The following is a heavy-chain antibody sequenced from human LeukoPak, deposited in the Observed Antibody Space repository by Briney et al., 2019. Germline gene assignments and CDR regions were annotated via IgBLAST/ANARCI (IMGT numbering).Heavy chain of an antibody. Sequence: GGSLRLSCAASGFTFSDYYMSWIRQAPGKGLEWVSYISSSGSTICYADSVRGRFTISRDNAKNSPYLQMNSLRAEDTALYYCAKDLNYYDSSGYLRWYYGMDVWGQGTTVTVSS. CDR2: ISSSGSTI. V-gene: IGHV3-11*01. J-gene: IGHJ6*02. D-gene: IGHD3-22*01. CDR3: AKDLNYYDSSGYLRWYYGMDV. CDR1: GFTFSDYY.